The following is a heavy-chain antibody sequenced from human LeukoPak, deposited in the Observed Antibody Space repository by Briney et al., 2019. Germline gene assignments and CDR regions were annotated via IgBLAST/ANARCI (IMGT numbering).Heavy chain of an antibody. CDR1: GFTFSSYW. V-gene: IGHV3-7*03. CDR3: AKDPRGDFDY. D-gene: IGHD3-10*01. J-gene: IGHJ4*02. CDR2: IGEDGSEK. Sequence: PGGSLRLSCAASGFTFSSYWMTWVRQAPGKGLEWVANIGEDGSEKYYVDSVKGRFTISRDNAKNSLYLQVNSLRAEDTAVYYCAKDPRGDFDYWGQGTLVTVSS.